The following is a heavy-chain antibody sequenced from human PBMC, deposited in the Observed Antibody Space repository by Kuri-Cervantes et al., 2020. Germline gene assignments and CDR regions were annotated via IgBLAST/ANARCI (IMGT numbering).Heavy chain of an antibody. V-gene: IGHV3-21*01. J-gene: IGHJ4*02. CDR2: ISSSSSYI. D-gene: IGHD3-16*01. CDR3: ARLPDLGGSLGY. CDR1: GFTFSSYA. Sequence: ETLSLTCAASGFTFSSYAMHWVRQAPGKGLEWVSSISSSSSYIYYADSVKGRFTISRDNAKNSLYLQMNSLRAEDTAVYYCARLPDLGGSLGYWGQGTLVTVSS.